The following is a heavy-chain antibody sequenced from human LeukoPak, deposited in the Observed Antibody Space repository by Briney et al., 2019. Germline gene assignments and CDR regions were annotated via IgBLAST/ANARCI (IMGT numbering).Heavy chain of an antibody. V-gene: IGHV1-18*01. Sequence: GASVKVSCKASGYYFTYYCISWLRQAPARELEGMSWFSSKGNRNYAQNFQGRVSMITDTSRSTAYMELRSLRSDDTASYYCARAVEDGVRGVRWFDPWGQGTLVTVSS. J-gene: IGHJ5*02. CDR1: GYYFTYYC. CDR2: FSSKGNR. CDR3: ARAVEDGVRGVRWFDP. D-gene: IGHD3-10*01.